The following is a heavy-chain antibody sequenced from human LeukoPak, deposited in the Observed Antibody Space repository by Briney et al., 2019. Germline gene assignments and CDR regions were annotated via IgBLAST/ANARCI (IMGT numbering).Heavy chain of an antibody. CDR2: IIPIFGTA. D-gene: IGHD6-19*01. J-gene: IGHJ2*01. V-gene: IGHV1-69*06. CDR3: ARAPALAVAGTYFDL. CDR1: GGTFSSYA. Sequence: SVKVSCKASGGTFSSYAISWVRQAPGQGLEWMGGIIPIFGTANYAQKFQGRVTITADKSTSTAYMELSSLRSEDTAVYYCARAPALAVAGTYFDLWGRGTLVTVSS.